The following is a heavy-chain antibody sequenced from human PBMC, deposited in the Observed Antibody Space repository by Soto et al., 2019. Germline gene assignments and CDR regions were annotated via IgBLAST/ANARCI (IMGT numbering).Heavy chain of an antibody. CDR3: ARDRIRRTPTNLLRYIDL. CDR1: GGTFSSYA. Sequence: QVQLVQSGAEVKKPGSSVKVSCKASGGTFSSYAISWVRQAPGQGLEWMGGIIPIFGTANYAQKFQGRVTITADESTSTDYMELSSLRSEDSAVYYCARDRIRRTPTNLLRYIDLWGRGTLVTVSS. J-gene: IGHJ2*01. V-gene: IGHV1-69*01. D-gene: IGHD2-15*01. CDR2: IIPIFGTA.